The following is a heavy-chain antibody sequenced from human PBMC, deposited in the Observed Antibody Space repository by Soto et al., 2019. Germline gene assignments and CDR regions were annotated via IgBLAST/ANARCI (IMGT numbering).Heavy chain of an antibody. CDR1: GFTFSSYD. V-gene: IGHV3-13*01. J-gene: IGHJ6*02. Sequence: EVQLVESGGGLVQPGGSLRLSCAASGFTFSSYDMHWVRQATGKGLEWVSTFGTAGDTYYLGSVKGRFTISTENAKNSLYLQMNSLRAGDTAVYYCARGSYVMDVWGQGTTVTVSS. CDR3: ARGSYVMDV. CDR2: FGTAGDT. D-gene: IGHD3-10*01.